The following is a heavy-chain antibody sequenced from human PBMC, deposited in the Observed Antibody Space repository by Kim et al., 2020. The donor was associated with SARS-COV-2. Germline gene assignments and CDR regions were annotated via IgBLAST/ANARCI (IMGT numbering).Heavy chain of an antibody. Sequence: GGSLRLSCAASGFRFSTSWMHWVRQAPGKGLVWVSRVVPYGGLRTYPDSVKGRFTISRDNAKNTLYLQMNSLRVEDTAVYYCASSEPIIFGTLKFDPWGRGTLVTVSS. CDR1: GFRFSTSW. CDR3: ASSEPIIFGTLKFDP. J-gene: IGHJ5*02. V-gene: IGHV3-74*03. CDR2: VVPYGGLR. D-gene: IGHD3-9*01.